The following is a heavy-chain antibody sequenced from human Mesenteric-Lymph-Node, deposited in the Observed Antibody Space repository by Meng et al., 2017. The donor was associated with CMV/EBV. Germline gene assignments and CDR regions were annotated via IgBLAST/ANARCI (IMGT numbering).Heavy chain of an antibody. CDR1: GGSISSGGYY. Sequence: LRLSCTVSGGSISSGGYYWSWIRQHPGKGLEWIGYIYYSGSTYYNPSLKSRVTISVDTSKNQFSLKLSSVTAADTAVYYCAREKGGVYGAVPPGAFDIWGQGTMVTVSS. D-gene: IGHD4/OR15-4a*01. V-gene: IGHV4-31*03. J-gene: IGHJ3*02. CDR3: AREKGGVYGAVPPGAFDI. CDR2: IYYSGST.